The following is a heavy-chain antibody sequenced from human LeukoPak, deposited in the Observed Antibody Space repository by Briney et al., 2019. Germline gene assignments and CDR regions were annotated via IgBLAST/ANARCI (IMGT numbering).Heavy chain of an antibody. CDR1: GYSISSDYY. Sequence: PSETLSLTCTVSGYSISSDYYWGWIRQPPGKGLEWIGSISHSGSTFHNPSLKSRVTISLDTSKNYLSLKLSSVTAADTAVYYCARGIAIYYDSSGYYSHFDSWGQGTLVTVSS. D-gene: IGHD3-22*01. CDR3: ARGIAIYYDSSGYYSHFDS. CDR2: ISHSGST. J-gene: IGHJ4*02. V-gene: IGHV4-38-2*02.